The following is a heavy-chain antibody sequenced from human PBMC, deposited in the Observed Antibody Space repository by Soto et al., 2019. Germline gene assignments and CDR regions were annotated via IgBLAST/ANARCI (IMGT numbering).Heavy chain of an antibody. V-gene: IGHV1-8*01. CDR2: MSPNSGNT. Sequence: QVQLVQSGAEVRKPGASVKVSCKASGYTFTSYDINWVRQATGQGLEYLGWMSPNSGNTGYVQKFQGRVTMTWDTSITTAYMELSSLRSEDTAVYFCARGVKYGAYSMWFAPWGQGTLVTVSS. J-gene: IGHJ5*02. CDR3: ARGVKYGAYSMWFAP. CDR1: GYTFTSYD. D-gene: IGHD4-17*01.